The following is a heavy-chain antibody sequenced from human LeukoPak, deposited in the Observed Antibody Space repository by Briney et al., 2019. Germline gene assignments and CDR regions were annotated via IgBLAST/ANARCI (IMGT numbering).Heavy chain of an antibody. Sequence: SETLSLTCAVYGGSFSGYHWSWIRQPPGKGLEWIGEINHSGSTNYNPSLKSRVTISVDTSKNQFSLKLSSVTAADTAVYYCARAGYVWGSYRPPFDYWGQGTLVTVSS. J-gene: IGHJ4*02. D-gene: IGHD3-16*02. V-gene: IGHV4-34*01. CDR2: INHSGST. CDR1: GGSFSGYH. CDR3: ARAGYVWGSYRPPFDY.